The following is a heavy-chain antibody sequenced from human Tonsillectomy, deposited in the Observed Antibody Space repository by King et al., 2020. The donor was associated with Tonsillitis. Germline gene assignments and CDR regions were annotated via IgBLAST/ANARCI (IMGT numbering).Heavy chain of an antibody. CDR2: IIPIFGAT. Sequence: VQLVESGAEVKKPGSSLKVSCKASGGTFNNYGISWVRQAPGQGLEWMGGIIPIFGATNYAQKFQGRVTITADESTRTAYMELSSLRSDDTAVYYCARRGIINYGMDVWGQGTTVIVS. CDR3: ARRGIINYGMDV. V-gene: IGHV1-69*01. D-gene: IGHD2-15*01. CDR1: GGTFNNYG. J-gene: IGHJ6*02.